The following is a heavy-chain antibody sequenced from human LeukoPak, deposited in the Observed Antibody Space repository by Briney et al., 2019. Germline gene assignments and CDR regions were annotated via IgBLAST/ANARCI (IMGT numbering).Heavy chain of an antibody. CDR1: GYTFTSYD. J-gene: IGHJ6*02. CDR3: ARLRALWPDYYYYGMDV. CDR2: MNPNSGNT. V-gene: IGHV1-8*01. D-gene: IGHD3-10*01. Sequence: GASVKVSCKASGYTFTSYDINWVRQATGQGLEWMGWMNPNSGNTGYAQKFQGRVTMTRNTSISTAYMELSSLRSEDTAVYYCARLRALWPDYYYYGMDVWGQGTTVTVSS.